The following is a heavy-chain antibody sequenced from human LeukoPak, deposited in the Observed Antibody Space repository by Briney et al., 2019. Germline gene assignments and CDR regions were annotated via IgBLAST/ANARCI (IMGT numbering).Heavy chain of an antibody. J-gene: IGHJ4*02. Sequence: ASVKVSCKAFGYTFTNFGITWVRQAPGQGLEWMGWISAYNGDTKYGQNFQGRVTMTTDTSTTTAYMDLRSLSFDDTAVYYCGRVDMATTKDYWGQGTLVTVSS. D-gene: IGHD5-24*01. CDR3: GRVDMATTKDY. V-gene: IGHV1-18*01. CDR1: GYTFTNFG. CDR2: ISAYNGDT.